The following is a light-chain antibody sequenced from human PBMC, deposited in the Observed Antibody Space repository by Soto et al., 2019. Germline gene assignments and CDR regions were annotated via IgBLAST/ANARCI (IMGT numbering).Light chain of an antibody. CDR3: ISYTSSSTSYV. CDR1: SSDVGGYNY. Sequence: QSALTQPASVSGSPGQSITISCTGTSSDVGGYNYVAWYQQHPGKVPRLMIYEVSNRPSGVSNRFSGSKSGSTASLTSSGLQAEDEADYYCISYTSSSTSYVFGTGTKVTV. CDR2: EVS. V-gene: IGLV2-14*01. J-gene: IGLJ1*01.